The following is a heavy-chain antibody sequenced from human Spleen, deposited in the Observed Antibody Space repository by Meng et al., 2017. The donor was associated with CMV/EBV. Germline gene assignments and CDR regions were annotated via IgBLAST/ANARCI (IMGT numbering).Heavy chain of an antibody. CDR1: GFTFSTYA. Sequence: SGFTFSTYAMSWVRQAPGKGLEWVSLLYRPGGVTYHTDSVKGRFTISRDNSKNTLYLQMNNLRAEDTAVYFCAKPASGGWYGTYVDSWSRGTLVTVSS. CDR2: LYRPGGVT. V-gene: IGHV3-23*03. D-gene: IGHD2-15*01. CDR3: AKPASGGWYGTYVDS. J-gene: IGHJ4*02.